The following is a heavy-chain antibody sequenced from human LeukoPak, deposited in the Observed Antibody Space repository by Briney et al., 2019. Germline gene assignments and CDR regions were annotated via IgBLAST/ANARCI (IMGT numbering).Heavy chain of an antibody. V-gene: IGHV4-31*03. CDR2: IYSSGIT. J-gene: IGHJ4*02. D-gene: IGHD2-21*02. CDR3: ARNNFGDFLELAY. CDR1: GGSISSGGYY. Sequence: PSETLSLTCTVSGGSISSGGYYWSSIRQLPGKGLEWIGYIYSSGITHYNPSVKRRLTISVDTSKNQFSPDLSSVTAADTAVYFCARNNFGDFLELAYWGQGTLVTVSS.